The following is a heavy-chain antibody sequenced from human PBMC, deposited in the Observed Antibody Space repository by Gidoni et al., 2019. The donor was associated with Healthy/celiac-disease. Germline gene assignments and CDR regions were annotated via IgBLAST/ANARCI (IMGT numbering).Heavy chain of an antibody. V-gene: IGHV3-23*01. D-gene: IGHD2-2*01. CDR2: ISGSSGST. CDR1: GLPFSSYA. J-gene: IGHJ4*02. Sequence: EVQLLESGGGLVQPGGSLRLPWAAAGLPFSSYAMSWVPRAPGKGLEWVSAISGSSGSTYYADSVKGRFTISRDNSKNTLYLQMNSLRAEDTAVYYCAKADQRGRIYCSSTSCYYYYFDYWGQGTLVTVSS. CDR3: AKADQRGRIYCSSTSCYYYYFDY.